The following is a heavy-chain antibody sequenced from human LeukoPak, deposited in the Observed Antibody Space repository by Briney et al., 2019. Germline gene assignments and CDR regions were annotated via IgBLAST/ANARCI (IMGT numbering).Heavy chain of an antibody. CDR1: GGSISSGGYY. Sequence: PSETLSFTCTVSGGSISSGGYYWSWIRQHPGKGLEWIGYIYYSGSTNYNPSLKSRVTISVDTSKNQFSLKLSSVIAADTAVYYCARGSLGLNSYLDWWGQGTLVTVSS. CDR3: ARGSLGLNSYLDW. V-gene: IGHV4-31*03. CDR2: IYYSGST. J-gene: IGHJ4*02. D-gene: IGHD1/OR15-1a*01.